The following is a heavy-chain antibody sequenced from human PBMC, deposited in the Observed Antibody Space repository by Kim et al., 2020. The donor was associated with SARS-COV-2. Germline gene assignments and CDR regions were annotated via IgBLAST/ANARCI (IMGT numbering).Heavy chain of an antibody. J-gene: IGHJ5*02. CDR3: AKPHEYSSGWYRGWFDP. CDR1: GFTFSSYA. D-gene: IGHD6-19*01. V-gene: IGHV3-23*01. CDR2: ISGSGGST. Sequence: GGSLRLSCAASGFTFSSYAMSWVRQAPGKGLEWVSAISGSGGSTYYADSVKGRFTISRDNSKNTLYLQMNSLRAEDTAEYYCAKPHEYSSGWYRGWFDPWGQGTLVTVSS.